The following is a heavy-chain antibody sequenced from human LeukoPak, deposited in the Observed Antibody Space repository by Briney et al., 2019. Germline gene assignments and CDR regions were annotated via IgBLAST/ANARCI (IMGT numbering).Heavy chain of an antibody. J-gene: IGHJ3*02. CDR3: ARGTQSYNWKVHAFDI. CDR1: GGSISSSSYY. V-gene: IGHV4-39*01. Sequence: PSETLSLTCTVSGGSISSSSYYWGWIRQPPGKGLEWIGSIYYSGSTYYNPSLKSRVTISVDTSKNQFSLKLSSVTAADTAVYYCARGTQSYNWKVHAFDIWGQGTMVTVSS. CDR2: IYYSGST. D-gene: IGHD1-20*01.